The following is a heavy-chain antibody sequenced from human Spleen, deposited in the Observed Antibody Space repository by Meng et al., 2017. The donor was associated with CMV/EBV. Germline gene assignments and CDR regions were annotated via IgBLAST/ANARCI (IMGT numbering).Heavy chain of an antibody. D-gene: IGHD3-3*01. V-gene: IGHV4-34*01. CDR3: ASSWSYDFWSGYSESHGMDV. CDR2: INHSGST. Sequence: SETLSLTCTVSGGSIRSHYWSWIRQPPGKGLECIGEINHSGSTNYNPSLKSRVTISVDTSKNQFSLKLSSVTAADTAVYYCASSWSYDFWSGYSESHGMDVWGQGTTVTVSS. J-gene: IGHJ6*02. CDR1: GGSIRSHY.